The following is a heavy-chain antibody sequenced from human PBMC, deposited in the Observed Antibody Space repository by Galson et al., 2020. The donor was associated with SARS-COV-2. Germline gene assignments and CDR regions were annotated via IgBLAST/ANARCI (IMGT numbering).Heavy chain of an antibody. J-gene: IGHJ4*02. CDR1: GFAFSTYA. Sequence: GGSLRLSCEASGFAFSTYALSWVRQAPGRGLEWVSALSARGDATYYADSVKGRFTISRDNSKNTLYLQMNSLRAEDTAVYYCAKDYDILTGPIWGQGTLVTVSS. CDR3: AKDYDILTGPI. V-gene: IGHV3-23*01. CDR2: LSARGDAT. D-gene: IGHD3-9*01.